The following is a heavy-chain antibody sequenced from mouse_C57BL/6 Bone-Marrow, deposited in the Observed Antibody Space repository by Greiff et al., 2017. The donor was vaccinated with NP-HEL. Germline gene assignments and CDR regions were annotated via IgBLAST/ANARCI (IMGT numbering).Heavy chain of an antibody. D-gene: IGHD1-1*01. CDR3: ARFLVVGYAMDY. J-gene: IGHJ4*01. CDR2: ISSGSSTI. CDR1: GFTFSDYG. V-gene: IGHV5-17*01. Sequence: EVKLMESGGGLVKPGGSLKLSCAASGFTFSDYGMHWVRQAPEKGLEWVAYISSGSSTIYYADTVKGRFTISRDNAKNTLFLQMTSLRSEDTAMYYCARFLVVGYAMDYWGQGTSVTVSS.